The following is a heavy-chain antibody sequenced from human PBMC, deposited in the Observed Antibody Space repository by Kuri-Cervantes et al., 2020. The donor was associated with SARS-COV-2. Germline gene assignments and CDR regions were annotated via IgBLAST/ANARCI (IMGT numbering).Heavy chain of an antibody. CDR1: GFTFSSYS. CDR2: ISGSGGST. J-gene: IGHJ4*02. CDR3: AKTLRVYSSSPFDY. Sequence: GESLKISCAASGFTFSSYSMNWVRQAPGKGLVWVSAISGSGGSTYYADSVKGRFTISRDNSKNTLYLQMNSLRAGDTAVYYCAKTLRVYSSSPFDYWGQGTLVTVSS. D-gene: IGHD6-13*01. V-gene: IGHV3-23*01.